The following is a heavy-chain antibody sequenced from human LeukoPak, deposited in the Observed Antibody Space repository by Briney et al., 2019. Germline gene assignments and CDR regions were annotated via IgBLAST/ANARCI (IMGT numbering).Heavy chain of an antibody. D-gene: IGHD3-9*01. V-gene: IGHV5-51*01. CDR1: GYRFSSYW. J-gene: IGHJ3*02. Sequence: GESLKISCKDSGYRFSSYWIAWVRQMPGKGLEYIGIIYPGDSDIRYSPSFQGQVTISADKSISTAYLQWSSLKASDTAMYYCARTYDSIDASDIWGQGTMVTVSS. CDR2: IYPGDSDI. CDR3: ARTYDSIDASDI.